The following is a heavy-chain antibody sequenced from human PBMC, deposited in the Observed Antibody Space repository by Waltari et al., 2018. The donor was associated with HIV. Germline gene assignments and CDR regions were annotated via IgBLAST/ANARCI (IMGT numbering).Heavy chain of an antibody. V-gene: IGHV3-30*18. CDR1: GFNLRTSG. D-gene: IGHD2-15*01. CDR3: AKDLVTRGFFYFYGMHV. CDR2: ISYNGLNK. Sequence: QVQLEESGGRVVQPGRSLRLTCVASGFNLRTSGINWVGQAPGKGLEWVAVISYNGLNKYYVDSVKGRFTISRDNSNSTLFLQMSSLRPDDTAVYYCAKDLVTRGFFYFYGMHVWGQGTTVTVSS. J-gene: IGHJ6*02.